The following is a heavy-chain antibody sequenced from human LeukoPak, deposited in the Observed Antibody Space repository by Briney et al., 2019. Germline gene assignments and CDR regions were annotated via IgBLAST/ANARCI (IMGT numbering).Heavy chain of an antibody. CDR1: GFTFSSYA. Sequence: GGSLRLSYVASGFTFSSYAMSWVRQAPGKGLEWVSGISGRGGTTYYADSVKGRFTISRDSSKNTLYLQMNSLRAEDTAVYYCAKDTSGWYPSGMDVWGQGTTVTVSS. V-gene: IGHV3-23*01. D-gene: IGHD6-19*01. J-gene: IGHJ6*02. CDR2: ISGRGGTT. CDR3: AKDTSGWYPSGMDV.